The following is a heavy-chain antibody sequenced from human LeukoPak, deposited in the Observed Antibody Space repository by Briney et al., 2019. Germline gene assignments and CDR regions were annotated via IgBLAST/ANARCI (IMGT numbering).Heavy chain of an antibody. D-gene: IGHD3-3*01. V-gene: IGHV3-21*01. CDR3: ARQGRADYAFLSEGDFDY. CDR2: ISSSSSYI. J-gene: IGHJ4*02. Sequence: PGGSLRLSCAASGFTFSSYSMNWVRQAPGKGLEWVSSISSSSSYIYYADSVKGRFTISRDNAKNSLYLQMNSLRAEDTAVYYCARQGRADYAFLSEGDFDYWGQGTLVTVSS. CDR1: GFTFSSYS.